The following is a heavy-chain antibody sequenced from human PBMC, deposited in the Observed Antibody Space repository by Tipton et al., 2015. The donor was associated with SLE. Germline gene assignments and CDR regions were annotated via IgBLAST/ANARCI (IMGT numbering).Heavy chain of an antibody. J-gene: IGHJ6*02. CDR1: GGSISSGAYY. CDR3: ARDGSGRSRYYYGMDV. CDR2: IYYIGST. Sequence: TLSLTCTVSGGSISSGAYYWSWVRQHPGKGLEWIGYIYYIGSTYYNPSLKSRVTISVDTSKNQFSLKLSSVTAADTAVYYCARDGSGRSRYYYGMDVWGQGTTVPVSS. D-gene: IGHD3-10*01. V-gene: IGHV4-31*03.